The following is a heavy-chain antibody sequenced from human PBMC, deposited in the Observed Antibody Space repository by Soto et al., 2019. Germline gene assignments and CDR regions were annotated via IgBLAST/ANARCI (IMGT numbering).Heavy chain of an antibody. CDR2: INPSGGST. J-gene: IGHJ6*02. Sequence: GASVKVSCKASGYTFTSYYMHWVRQAPGQGLEWMGIINPSGGSTSYAQKFQGRVTMTRDTSTSTVYMELSSLRSEDTAVYYCARDLSGGAMVRGVTSYYYYYGMDVWGQGTKVTVSS. D-gene: IGHD3-10*01. CDR3: ARDLSGGAMVRGVTSYYYYYGMDV. CDR1: GYTFTSYY. V-gene: IGHV1-46*01.